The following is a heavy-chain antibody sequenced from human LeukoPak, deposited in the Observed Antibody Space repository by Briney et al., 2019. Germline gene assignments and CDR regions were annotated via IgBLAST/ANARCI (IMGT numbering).Heavy chain of an antibody. CDR3: ARDYFVRGPFDY. CDR1: GFTFSSYG. D-gene: IGHD3-10*02. Sequence: GGSLRLSCAASGFTFSSYGMHWVRQAPGKGLEWVAVIRYDGSNKYYADSVKGRFTISRDNSKNTLYLQMNSLRAEDTAVYYCARDYFVRGPFDYWGQGTLVTVSS. V-gene: IGHV3-33*01. J-gene: IGHJ4*02. CDR2: IRYDGSNK.